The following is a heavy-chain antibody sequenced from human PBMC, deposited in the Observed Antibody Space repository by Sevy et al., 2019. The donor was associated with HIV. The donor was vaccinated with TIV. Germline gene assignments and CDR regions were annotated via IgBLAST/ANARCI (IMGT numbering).Heavy chain of an antibody. D-gene: IGHD4-17*01. CDR3: ARDYGGLNAFDF. CDR2: ISRSNTYI. CDR1: GFIFSSYS. J-gene: IGHJ3*01. Sequence: GGSLRLSCAASGFIFSSYSMNWVRQAPGKGLEWVASISRSNTYIYYADSVKGRFTISRDDAKNSLYPQMNSLRAEDTAVYYCARDYGGLNAFDFWGQGTMVTVSS. V-gene: IGHV3-21*01.